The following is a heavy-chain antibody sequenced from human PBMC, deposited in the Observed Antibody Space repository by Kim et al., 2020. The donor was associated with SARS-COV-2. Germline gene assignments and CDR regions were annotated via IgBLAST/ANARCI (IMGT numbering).Heavy chain of an antibody. J-gene: IGHJ5*02. CDR3: ARELYCSSTICSPPKNRFDP. CDR2: ISYSGST. CDR1: GDSVSSGSYY. D-gene: IGHD2-2*01. V-gene: IGHV4-61*01. Sequence: SETLSLTCTVSGDSVSSGSYYWSWIRLPPGKGLEWIGYISYSGSTIYNPSLKSRVTISVDTSKNQFSLKLSSVTAADTAVYYCARELYCSSTICSPPKNRFDPWGQGILVTVSS.